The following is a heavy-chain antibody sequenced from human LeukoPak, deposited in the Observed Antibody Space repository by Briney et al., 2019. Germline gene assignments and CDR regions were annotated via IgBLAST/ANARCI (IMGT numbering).Heavy chain of an antibody. Sequence: PGGSLRLSCAASGFTFSDYYMSWIRQAPGKGLEWVSAISGSGGSTYYADSVKGRFTISRDNSKNTLYLQMNSLRAEDTAVYYCAKNIAGTVTYYYYYYMDVWGKGTTVTVSS. J-gene: IGHJ6*03. D-gene: IGHD4-17*01. CDR2: ISGSGGST. V-gene: IGHV3-23*01. CDR3: AKNIAGTVTYYYYYYMDV. CDR1: GFTFSDYY.